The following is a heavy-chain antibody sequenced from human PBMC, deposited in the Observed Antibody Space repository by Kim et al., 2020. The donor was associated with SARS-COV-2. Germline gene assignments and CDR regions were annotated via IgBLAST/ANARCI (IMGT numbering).Heavy chain of an antibody. V-gene: IGHV3-23*03. J-gene: IGHJ4*02. D-gene: IGHD5-18*01. CDR2: IYSGGSST. CDR1: GFTFSSYA. Sequence: GGSLRLSCAASGFTFSSYAMSWVRQAPGKGLEWVSVIYSGGSSTYYADSVKGRFTISRDNSKNTLYLQMNSLRAEDTAVYYCAKVQGTAMVTDYFDYWGQGTLVTVSS. CDR3: AKVQGTAMVTDYFDY.